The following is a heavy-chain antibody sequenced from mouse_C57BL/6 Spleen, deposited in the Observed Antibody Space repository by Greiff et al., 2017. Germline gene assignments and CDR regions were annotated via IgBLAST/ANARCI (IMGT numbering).Heavy chain of an antibody. CDR2: IYPGGGNT. V-gene: IGHV1-66*01. J-gene: IGHJ2*02. CDR3: ARYCNNDY. D-gene: IGHD2-1*01. Sequence: VQLQESGPELVKPGASVKISCKASGYSFTSYYINWVKQRPGQGLEWIGWIYPGGGNTKYNEKFKGKATLTADTSPSTAYMQLSSLTSEDSAVYYCARYCNNDYWGQGTSLTVSS. CDR1: GYSFTSYY.